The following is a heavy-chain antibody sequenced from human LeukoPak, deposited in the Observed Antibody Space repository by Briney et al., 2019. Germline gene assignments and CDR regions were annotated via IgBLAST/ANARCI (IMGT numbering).Heavy chain of an antibody. V-gene: IGHV3-30*02. CDR2: IRYDGSNK. J-gene: IGHJ4*02. CDR3: AKEVIVGATTVFDY. Sequence: GGSLRLSCAASGFTFSSYGMHWVRQAPGKGLEWAVFIRYDGSNKYYADSVKGRFTISRDNSKNTLYLQMNSLRAEDTAVYYCAKEVIVGATTVFDYWGPGTLVTVSS. D-gene: IGHD1-26*01. CDR1: GFTFSSYG.